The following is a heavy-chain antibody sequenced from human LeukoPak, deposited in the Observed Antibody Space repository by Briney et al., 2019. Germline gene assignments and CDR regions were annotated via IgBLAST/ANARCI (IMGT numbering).Heavy chain of an antibody. CDR1: GGSISSSNW. CDR2: IYHSGST. V-gene: IGHV4-4*02. CDR3: ARDRGMITFGRVYPDAFDI. J-gene: IGHJ3*02. D-gene: IGHD3-16*01. Sequence: PSGTLSLTCAVSGGSISSSNWWSWVRRPPGKGLEWIGEIYHSGSTNYNPSLKRRVTISGDKSNNQFSLKLSSVTAADTAVYYCARDRGMITFGRVYPDAFDIWGQGTMVTVSS.